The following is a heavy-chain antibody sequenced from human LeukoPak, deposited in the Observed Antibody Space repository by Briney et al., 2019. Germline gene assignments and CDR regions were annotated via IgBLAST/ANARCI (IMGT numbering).Heavy chain of an antibody. Sequence: PGGSLRLSCAASGFTFSSYSMNWVRQAPGKGLEWVSSISSSSSYIYYADSVKGRFTISRDNSKNTLYLQMNSLRAEDTAVYYCAKGRGSSSVVYYFDYWGQGTLVTVSS. CDR2: ISSSSSYI. V-gene: IGHV3-21*04. CDR3: AKGRGSSSVVYYFDY. D-gene: IGHD6-6*01. CDR1: GFTFSSYS. J-gene: IGHJ4*02.